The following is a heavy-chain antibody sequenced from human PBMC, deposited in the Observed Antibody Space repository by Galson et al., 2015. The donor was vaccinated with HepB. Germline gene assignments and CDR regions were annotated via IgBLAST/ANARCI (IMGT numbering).Heavy chain of an antibody. CDR2: INPSGGST. Sequence: SVKVSCKASGYTFTSYYMHWVRQAPGQGLEWMGIINPSGGSTSNAQKFQGRVTMTRDTSTSTVYMELSSLRSEDTAVYYCARSRYCSSTSCPPTYYFDYWGQGTLVTVSS. V-gene: IGHV1-46*01. D-gene: IGHD2-2*01. J-gene: IGHJ4*02. CDR3: ARSRYCSSTSCPPTYYFDY. CDR1: GYTFTSYY.